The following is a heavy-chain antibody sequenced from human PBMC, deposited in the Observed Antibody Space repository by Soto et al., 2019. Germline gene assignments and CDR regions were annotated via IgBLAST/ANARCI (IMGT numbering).Heavy chain of an antibody. J-gene: IGHJ6*03. V-gene: IGHV3-7*01. CDR2: IKQDGSEK. CDR1: GFTFSSYW. D-gene: IGHD1-7*01. CDR3: ARGSNTELPNYYYYMDV. Sequence: GGSLRLSCAASGFTFSSYWMSWVRQAPGKGLEWVANIKQDGSEKYYVDSVKGRFTISRDNAKNSLYLQMNSLRAEDTAVYYCARGSNTELPNYYYYMDVWGKGTTVTVSS.